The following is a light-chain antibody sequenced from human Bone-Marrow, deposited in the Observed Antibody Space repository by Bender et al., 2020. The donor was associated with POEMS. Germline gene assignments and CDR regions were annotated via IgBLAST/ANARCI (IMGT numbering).Light chain of an antibody. CDR2: QDA. J-gene: IGLJ3*02. CDR3: QTWDDITAV. V-gene: IGLV3-1*01. CDR1: KLGDKF. Sequence: SYELIQPPSVSVSPGQTATITCSGDKLGDKFASWYQQRPGQSPLLIIYQDAKRPSGIPGRFAGSNSGNTATLTISGTQAMDEADYYCQTWDDITAVFGGGTKLTAL.